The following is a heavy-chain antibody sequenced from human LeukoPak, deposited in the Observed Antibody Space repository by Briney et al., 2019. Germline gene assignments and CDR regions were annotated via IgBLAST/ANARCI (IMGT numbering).Heavy chain of an antibody. V-gene: IGHV3-30-3*01. Sequence: GGSLRLSCAASGFTFSSYAMHWVRQAPGKGLEWVAVISYDGSNKYYADSVKGRFTISRDDSKNTLYLQMNSLRAEDTAVYYCARDPRQYSSGWYYFDHWGQGTLVTVSS. CDR1: GFTFSSYA. CDR3: ARDPRQYSSGWYYFDH. CDR2: ISYDGSNK. D-gene: IGHD6-19*01. J-gene: IGHJ4*02.